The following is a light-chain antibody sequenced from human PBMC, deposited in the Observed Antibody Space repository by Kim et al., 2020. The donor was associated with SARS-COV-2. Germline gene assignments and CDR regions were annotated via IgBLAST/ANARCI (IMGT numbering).Light chain of an antibody. CDR1: NIGSKN. CDR2: RDS. CDR3: QVWDSSTAWV. Sequence: SYELTQPLSVSVALGQTARITCGGNNIGSKNVHWYQKKPGQAPVLVIYRDSNRPSGIPERFSGSNSGNTATLTISRAQAGDEADYYCQVWDSSTAWVFGGGNQLTVL. V-gene: IGLV3-9*01. J-gene: IGLJ3*02.